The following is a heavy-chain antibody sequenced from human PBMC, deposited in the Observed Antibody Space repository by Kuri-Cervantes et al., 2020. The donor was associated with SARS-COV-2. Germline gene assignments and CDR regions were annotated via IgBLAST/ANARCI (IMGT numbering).Heavy chain of an antibody. D-gene: IGHD4-11*01. CDR2: IYYSGST. CDR3: ARGWTTVTTPYFDY. CDR1: GGSISSGDYY. J-gene: IGHJ4*02. V-gene: IGHV4-30-4*08. Sequence: LRLSCTVPGGSISSGDYYWSWIRQPPGKGLEWIGYIYYSGSTYYNPSLKSRVTISVDTSKNQFSLKLSSVTAADTAVYYCARGWTTVTTPYFDYWGQGTLVTVSS.